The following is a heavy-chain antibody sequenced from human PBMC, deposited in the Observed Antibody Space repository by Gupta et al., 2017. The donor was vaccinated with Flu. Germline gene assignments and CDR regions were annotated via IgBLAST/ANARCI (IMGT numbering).Heavy chain of an antibody. CDR2: ISDNSVYT. V-gene: IGHV3-23*01. J-gene: IGHJ4*02. Sequence: EVQLLESGGGSVQPGGSLRLSCAASGCTFRSYTMSWVRQAPGKGLEWVSAISDNSVYTYYADSVTGRFTISRDNSNNMLFLQMNSLRAEDTAVYYCVKGSSSARPYYFDYWGQGTLVTVSS. CDR1: GCTFRSYT. CDR3: VKGSSSARPYYFDY. D-gene: IGHD6-6*01.